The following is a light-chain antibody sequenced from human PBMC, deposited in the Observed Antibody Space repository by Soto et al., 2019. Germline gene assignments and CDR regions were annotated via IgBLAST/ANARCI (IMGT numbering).Light chain of an antibody. CDR3: QQRSNWPPL. V-gene: IGKV3-11*01. CDR2: GAS. J-gene: IGKJ5*01. Sequence: EIVMTQSPATLSVSPGERATLSCRASQSVSTNLAWYQQKPGQAPRLLIYGASNRATGIPARFSGSGSGTDFTLTISSLEPEDFAVYYCQQRSNWPPLFGQGTRLEIK. CDR1: QSVSTN.